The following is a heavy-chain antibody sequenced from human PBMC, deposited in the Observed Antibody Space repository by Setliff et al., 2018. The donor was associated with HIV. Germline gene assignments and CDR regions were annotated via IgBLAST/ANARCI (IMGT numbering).Heavy chain of an antibody. J-gene: IGHJ5*02. D-gene: IGHD1-26*01. Sequence: ASVKVSCKASGYTFTSNHMHWGRQAPGQGLEWMGTINPSGGDTIYAPEFQGRVTMTTDTSTRTAYMELSGLTSEDTAVYFCIVNIVGPVTGLDRWGPGTLVTVPS. V-gene: IGHV1-46*01. CDR2: INPSGGDT. CDR1: GYTFTSNH. CDR3: IVNIVGPVTGLDR.